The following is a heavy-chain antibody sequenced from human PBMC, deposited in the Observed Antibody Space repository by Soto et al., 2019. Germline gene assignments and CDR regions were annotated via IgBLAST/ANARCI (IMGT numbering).Heavy chain of an antibody. Sequence: QVQLVESGGGLVKPGGTLRHSCAASGFTFSDYYMSWIRQAPGKGLEWVSYISSSGSTIYYADSVKGRFTISRDNAKNSLYLHMNSLRAEDTAVYYCARDLSSGVVVVAVGYWGQGTLVTVSS. D-gene: IGHD2-15*01. CDR3: ARDLSSGVVVVAVGY. CDR2: ISSSGSTI. CDR1: GFTFSDYY. J-gene: IGHJ4*02. V-gene: IGHV3-11*01.